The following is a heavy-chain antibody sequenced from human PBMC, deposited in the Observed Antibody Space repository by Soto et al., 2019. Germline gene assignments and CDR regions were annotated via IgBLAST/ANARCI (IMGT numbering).Heavy chain of an antibody. Sequence: QVQLLASGGGLVQPGGSLRLSCAASGFTFSDYYMSWLRQPPGKGLEWVSYISKSGSIIHFADSVKGRFAISRDNAKNTLYLQMSSLRAEDTALYYCARDLSPYSDYYDESTSETWFDPWGQGTLVTVSS. J-gene: IGHJ5*02. CDR2: ISKSGSII. CDR1: GFTFSDYY. V-gene: IGHV3-11*01. CDR3: ARDLSPYSDYYDESTSETWFDP. D-gene: IGHD3-16*01.